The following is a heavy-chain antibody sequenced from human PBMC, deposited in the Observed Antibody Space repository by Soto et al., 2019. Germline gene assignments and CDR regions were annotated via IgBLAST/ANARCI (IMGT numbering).Heavy chain of an antibody. V-gene: IGHV1-18*04. J-gene: IGHJ5*02. CDR3: ASSCSSTSCYNNWFDP. CDR2: ISAYNGNI. D-gene: IGHD2-2*01. Sequence: ASVKVSCKASGYTFTSYGINWVRQAPGQGLEWMGWISAYNGNINYAQKLQGRVTMTTDTSTSTAYMELRSLRSHYTAVYYCASSCSSTSCYNNWFDPWGRGTLVTVSS. CDR1: GYTFTSYG.